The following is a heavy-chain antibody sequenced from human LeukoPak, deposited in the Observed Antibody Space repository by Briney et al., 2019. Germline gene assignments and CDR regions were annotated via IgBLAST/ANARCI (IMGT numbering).Heavy chain of an antibody. V-gene: IGHV4-59*12. CDR3: ARELSRGYNWFDP. Sequence: SETLSLTCTVSGGSISSYYWSWIRQPPGKGLEWIGYIYYSGSTNYNPSLKSRVTISVDTSKNQFSLKLSSVTAADTAVYYCARELSRGYNWFDPWGQGTLVTVSS. CDR1: GGSISSYY. D-gene: IGHD3-10*01. J-gene: IGHJ5*02. CDR2: IYYSGST.